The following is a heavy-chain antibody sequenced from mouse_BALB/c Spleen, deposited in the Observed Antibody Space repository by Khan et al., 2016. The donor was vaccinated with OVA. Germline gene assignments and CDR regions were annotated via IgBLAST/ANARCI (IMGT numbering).Heavy chain of an antibody. CDR1: GYSITSGYS. Sequence: EVQLQESGPDLVKPSQSLSLTCTVTGYSITSGYSWHWIRQFPGNRLEWMAYIHYSGSTNYNPSLKSRISITRDTSKNQFFLQLNSVTPEDTATXYYARFYYCGSSFSYWGQGTLVTVSA. CDR2: IHYSGST. CDR3: ARFYYCGSSFSY. V-gene: IGHV3-1*02. J-gene: IGHJ3*01. D-gene: IGHD1-1*01.